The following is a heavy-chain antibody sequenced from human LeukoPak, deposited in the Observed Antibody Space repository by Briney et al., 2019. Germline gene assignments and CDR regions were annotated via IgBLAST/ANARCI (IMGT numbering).Heavy chain of an antibody. CDR2: ISAYNGNT. CDR3: ARGGYCSSTSCLHFDY. J-gene: IGHJ4*02. V-gene: IGHV1-18*01. CDR1: GYTFTTYG. D-gene: IGHD2-2*01. Sequence: ASVKVSCKASGYTFTTYGLSWVRRAPGQGLEWMGWISAYNGNTNYAQNLQGRVTMTTDTSTRTAYMELRSLRSDDTAVYYCARGGYCSSTSCLHFDYWGQGTLVTVSS.